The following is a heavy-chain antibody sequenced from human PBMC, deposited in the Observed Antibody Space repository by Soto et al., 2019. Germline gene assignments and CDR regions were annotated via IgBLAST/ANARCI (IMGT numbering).Heavy chain of an antibody. CDR1: GFTFSSYS. V-gene: IGHV3-21*01. D-gene: IGHD3-10*01. CDR2: ISSSSSYI. J-gene: IGHJ6*02. CDR3: ARDRGSSGYYYYGMDV. Sequence: LRLSCAASGFTFSSYSMNWVRQAPGKGLEWVSSISSSSSYIYYADSVKGRFTISRDNAKNSLYLQMNSLRAEDTAVYYCARDRGSSGYYYYGMDVWGQGTTVTVSS.